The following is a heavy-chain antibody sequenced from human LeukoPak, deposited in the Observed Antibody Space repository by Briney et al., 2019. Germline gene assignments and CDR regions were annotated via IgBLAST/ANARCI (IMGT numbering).Heavy chain of an antibody. CDR3: ARSRTRNSPIGY. D-gene: IGHD1-14*01. CDR2: INHSGST. Sequence: PSETLSLTCAVYGGSFSGYYWSWIRQPPGKGLEWIGEINHSGSTNYNPSLKSRVTISVDTSKNQFSLKLSSVTAADTAVYYCARSRTRNSPIGYWGQGTLVTVSS. J-gene: IGHJ4*02. CDR1: GGSFSGYY. V-gene: IGHV4-34*01.